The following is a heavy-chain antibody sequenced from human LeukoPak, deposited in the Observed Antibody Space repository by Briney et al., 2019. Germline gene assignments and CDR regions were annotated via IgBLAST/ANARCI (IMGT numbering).Heavy chain of an antibody. CDR1: GFTFSSYS. D-gene: IGHD3-9*01. Sequence: GGSLRLSCAASGFTFSSYSMNWVRQAPGKGLEWVSSISSSSSYIYYADSVKGRFTISRDNAKNSLYLQMNSLRAEDTAVYYCARDPFTIRVDYCFDYWGQGTLVTVSS. CDR3: ARDPFTIRVDYCFDY. J-gene: IGHJ4*02. CDR2: ISSSSSYI. V-gene: IGHV3-21*01.